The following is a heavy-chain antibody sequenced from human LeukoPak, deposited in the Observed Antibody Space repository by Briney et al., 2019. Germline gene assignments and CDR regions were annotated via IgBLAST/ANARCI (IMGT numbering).Heavy chain of an antibody. D-gene: IGHD6-19*01. CDR2: IIPIFGTA. Sequence: SVKVSCKASGGTFSSYAISWVRQAPGQGLEWMGGIIPIFGTANYAQKFQGRVTITTDESTSTAYMELSSLRSEDTAVYYCARDSQPSSSGWYGDWFDPWGQGTLVTVSS. J-gene: IGHJ5*02. V-gene: IGHV1-69*05. CDR1: GGTFSSYA. CDR3: ARDSQPSSSGWYGDWFDP.